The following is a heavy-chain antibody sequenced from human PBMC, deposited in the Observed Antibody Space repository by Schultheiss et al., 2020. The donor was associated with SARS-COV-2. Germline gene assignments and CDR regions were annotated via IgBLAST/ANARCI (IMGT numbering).Heavy chain of an antibody. CDR1: GFTVSSNY. D-gene: IGHD3-9*01. CDR2: ISSNGGST. CDR3: VKDPRDILTGPWFDP. Sequence: GGSLRLSCAASGFTVSSNYMSWVRQAPGKGLEYVSAISSNGGSTYYADSVKGRFTISRDNSKNTLYLQMSSLRAEDTAVYYCVKDPRDILTGPWFDPWGQGTLVTVSS. J-gene: IGHJ5*02. V-gene: IGHV3-64D*06.